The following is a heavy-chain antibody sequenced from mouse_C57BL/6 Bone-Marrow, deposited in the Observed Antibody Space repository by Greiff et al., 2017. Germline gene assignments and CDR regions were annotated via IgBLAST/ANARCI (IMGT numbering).Heavy chain of an antibody. V-gene: IGHV5-6*02. CDR3: ARHYYGSSPYYFDY. CDR2: ISSGGSYT. J-gene: IGHJ2*01. Sequence: EVKLEESGGDLVKPGGSLKLSCAASGFTFSSYGMSWVRQTPDKRLEWVATISSGGSYTYYPDSVKGRFTISRDNAKNTRYLQMSSLKSEDTAMYYCARHYYGSSPYYFDYWGQGTTLTVSS. CDR1: GFTFSSYG. D-gene: IGHD1-1*01.